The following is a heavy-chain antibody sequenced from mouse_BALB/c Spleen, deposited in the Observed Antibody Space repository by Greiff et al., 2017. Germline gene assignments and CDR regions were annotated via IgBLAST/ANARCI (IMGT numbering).Heavy chain of an antibody. V-gene: IGHV5-6-5*01. D-gene: IGHD2-1*01. Sequence: EVHLVESGGGLVKPGGSLKLSCAASGFTFSSYAMSWVRQTPEKRLEWVASISSGGSTYYPDSVKGRFTISRDNARNILYLQMSSLRSEDTAMYYCARSGNYVLDYWGQGTTLTVSS. CDR2: ISSGGST. CDR1: GFTFSSYA. CDR3: ARSGNYVLDY. J-gene: IGHJ2*01.